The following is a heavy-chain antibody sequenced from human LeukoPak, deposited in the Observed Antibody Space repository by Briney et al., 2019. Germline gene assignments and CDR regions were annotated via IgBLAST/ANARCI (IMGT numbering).Heavy chain of an antibody. V-gene: IGHV1-69*04. CDR1: GGTFSSYA. CDR2: IIPILGIA. CDR3: ARDKPSPIYDILTGYYPRSLDY. J-gene: IGHJ4*02. Sequence: GASVKVSCKASGGTFSSYAISWVRQAPGQGLEWMGRIIPILGIANYAQKFQGRVTITADKSTNTAYMELSSLRSEDTAVYYCARDKPSPIYDILTGYYPRSLDYWGQGTLVTVSS. D-gene: IGHD3-9*01.